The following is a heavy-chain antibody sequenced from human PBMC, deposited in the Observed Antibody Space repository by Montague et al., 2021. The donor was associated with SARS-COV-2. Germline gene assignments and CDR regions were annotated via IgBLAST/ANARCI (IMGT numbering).Heavy chain of an antibody. D-gene: IGHD3-22*01. V-gene: IGHV4-34*01. CDR2: INHSGST. CDR3: ARGPRITMIVVVITDIWFDP. CDR1: GGSVSDYY. J-gene: IGHJ5*02. Sequence: SETLSLTRAVYGGSVSDYYWSWIRQPPGKGLEWIGEINHSGSTNYNPSLKSRVTTSVDTSKNQFSLKLTSVTAADTAVYYCARGPRITMIVVVITDIWFDPWGQGTLVTVSS.